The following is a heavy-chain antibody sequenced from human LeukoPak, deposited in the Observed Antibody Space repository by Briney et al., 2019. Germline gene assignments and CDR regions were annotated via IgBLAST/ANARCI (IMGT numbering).Heavy chain of an antibody. V-gene: IGHV4-59*01. Sequence: SETLSLTCTVSGGSISSYYWSWIRQPPGKGLEWIGYIYYSGSTNYNPSLKSRVTISADTSKNQFSLKLSSVTAADTAVCYCARDKGGRLDPWGQGTLVTVSS. J-gene: IGHJ5*02. CDR1: GGSISSYY. CDR2: IYYSGST. CDR3: ARDKGGRLDP. D-gene: IGHD2-15*01.